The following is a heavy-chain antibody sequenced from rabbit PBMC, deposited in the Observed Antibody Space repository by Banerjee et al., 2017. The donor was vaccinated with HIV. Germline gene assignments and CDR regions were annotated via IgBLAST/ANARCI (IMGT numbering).Heavy chain of an antibody. CDR1: GFDFSSYH. V-gene: IGHV1S45*01. Sequence: QEQLEESGGGLVTPGGTLTLTCTASGFDFSSYHMGWVRQAPGKGLEWIACIGTGGGSTWYASWVNGRFTIAKTSSTTVTLQMTSLTAADTSTYFCARGVSTSGRGYGLWGQGTLVTVS. J-gene: IGHJ4*01. CDR3: ARGVSTSGRGYGL. CDR2: IGTGGGST. D-gene: IGHD4-1*01.